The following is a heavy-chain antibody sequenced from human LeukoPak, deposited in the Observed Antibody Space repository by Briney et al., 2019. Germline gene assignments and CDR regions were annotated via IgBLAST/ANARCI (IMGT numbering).Heavy chain of an antibody. CDR3: ATEDFDGTVGPIDSFDV. D-gene: IGHD3-9*01. J-gene: IGHJ3*01. CDR2: FDPEHGET. CDR1: GNTLTELS. Sequence: GASVKVSCKVSGNTLTELSMHWVRQAPGKGLEWMGGFDPEHGETIYAQTFQDRVTMTEDTSTGTAYMELSSLRSDDTAVYYCATEDFDGTVGPIDSFDVWGQGTMVTVSP. V-gene: IGHV1-24*01.